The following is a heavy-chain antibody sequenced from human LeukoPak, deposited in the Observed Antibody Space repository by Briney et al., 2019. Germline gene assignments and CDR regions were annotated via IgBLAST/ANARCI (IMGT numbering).Heavy chain of an antibody. D-gene: IGHD2-2*01. CDR3: ARDQSAGYSTSGSSSWGRLGD. CDR2: ISYDGSDK. Sequence: PGRSLRLSCVASGFTFSSYAMHWVRQAPGKGLEWVAVISYDGSDKYYADSVKGRFTISRDNSKNTLYLQMNRLRTEDTAVYYCARDQSAGYSTSGSSSWGRLGDWGQGTLVTVSS. J-gene: IGHJ4*02. V-gene: IGHV3-30-3*01. CDR1: GFTFSSYA.